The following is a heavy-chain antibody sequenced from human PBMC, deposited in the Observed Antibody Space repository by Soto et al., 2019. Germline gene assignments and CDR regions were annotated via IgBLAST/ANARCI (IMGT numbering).Heavy chain of an antibody. Sequence: QVQLVQSGAEVKKPGASVKVSCKASGYTFTSYGISWVRQAPGQGLEWMGWISAYNGNTNYAQKLQGRVTMTTDTSTNTAYKEPKRPGTGGHAVYYCARTGTTTDWGPGTLVTVFS. CDR3: ARTGTTTD. D-gene: IGHD1-7*01. CDR1: GYTFTSYG. CDR2: ISAYNGNT. J-gene: IGHJ4*02. V-gene: IGHV1-18*01.